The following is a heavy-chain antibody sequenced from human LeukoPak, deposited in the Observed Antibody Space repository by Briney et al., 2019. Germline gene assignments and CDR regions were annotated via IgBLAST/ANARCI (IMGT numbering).Heavy chain of an antibody. V-gene: IGHV5-51*01. Sequence: PGESLKISRQASGYSFTSSWIGWARQMPGKGLEWMAIINPGDSDTRYSPSFQGQVTISADKSISTVYLQWGSLKAPDTAMYYCARQPGAGWFDPWGQGTLVTVSS. D-gene: IGHD3-10*01. J-gene: IGHJ5*02. CDR1: GYSFTSSW. CDR2: INPGDSDT. CDR3: ARQPGAGWFDP.